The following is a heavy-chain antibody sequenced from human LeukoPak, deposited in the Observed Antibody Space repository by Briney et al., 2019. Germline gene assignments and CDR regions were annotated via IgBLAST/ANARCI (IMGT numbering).Heavy chain of an antibody. CDR2: IFYSGST. CDR1: GGSMSSYY. D-gene: IGHD1-26*01. J-gene: IGHJ4*02. CDR3: ARQPYMLGAYYFDY. V-gene: IGHV4-59*08. Sequence: SETLSLTCTVSGGSMSSYYWSWIRQPPGKGLEWIGYIFYSGSTNYNPSLKSRVTLSVDTYKNQFSLKLGSVTAADTAVYYCARQPYMLGAYYFDYWGQGTLVTVSS.